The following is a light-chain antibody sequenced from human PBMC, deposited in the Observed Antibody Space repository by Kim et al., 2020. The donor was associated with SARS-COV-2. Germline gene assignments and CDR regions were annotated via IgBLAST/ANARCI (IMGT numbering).Light chain of an antibody. CDR1: KLGDKY. CDR2: QDS. J-gene: IGLJ3*02. CDR3: QAWDSSSWV. V-gene: IGLV3-1*01. Sequence: VSPGQPASITCSGDKLGDKYACWYQQKPGQSPVLVIYQDSKRPSGIPERFSGSNSGNTATLTISGTQAMDEADYYCQAWDSSSWVFGGGTQLTVL.